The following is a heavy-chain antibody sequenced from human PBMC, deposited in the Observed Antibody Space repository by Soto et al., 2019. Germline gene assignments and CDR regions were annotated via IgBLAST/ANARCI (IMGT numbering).Heavy chain of an antibody. V-gene: IGHV5-51*01. J-gene: IGHJ3*01. CDR3: ARQKVLDSFDV. Sequence: GESLKISCKASGYSFTTYWIAWVRQMPGKGLEWMGIIFPGDSDARYSPYFQGQVTISADKSINTVYLQWSSLKASDTAMYYCARQKVLDSFDVWGQGTMVTVSS. CDR2: IFPGDSDA. CDR1: GYSFTTYW.